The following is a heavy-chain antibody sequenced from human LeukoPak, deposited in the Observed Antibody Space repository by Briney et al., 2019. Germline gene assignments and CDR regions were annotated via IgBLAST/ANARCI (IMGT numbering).Heavy chain of an antibody. Sequence: ASVKVSCKASGYTFTNYGISWVRQAPGQGREGMGWISGYNGNTNHAQKFQGRVTMTTDTSTSTAYIELRSLRSDDTAVYYCARDQGQRRDVYNFWWEDWGQGTLVTVSS. D-gene: IGHD5-24*01. J-gene: IGHJ4*02. CDR2: ISGYNGNT. CDR1: GYTFTNYG. CDR3: ARDQGQRRDVYNFWWED. V-gene: IGHV1-18*01.